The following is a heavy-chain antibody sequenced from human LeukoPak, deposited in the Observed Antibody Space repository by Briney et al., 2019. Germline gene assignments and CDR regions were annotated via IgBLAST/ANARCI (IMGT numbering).Heavy chain of an antibody. J-gene: IGHJ4*02. CDR3: ARALQLWLSGYYYFDY. CDR1: NDSISSGDYY. D-gene: IGHD5-18*01. Sequence: SETLSLTCTVSNDSISSGDYYWNWIRQPPGKGLEWIGYIFHRGGTSYNPSLKSRILFSVDTSQNQFSLKLSSVTAADTAVYYCARALQLWLSGYYYFDYWGQGTLVTVSS. CDR2: IFHRGGT. V-gene: IGHV4-30-4*01.